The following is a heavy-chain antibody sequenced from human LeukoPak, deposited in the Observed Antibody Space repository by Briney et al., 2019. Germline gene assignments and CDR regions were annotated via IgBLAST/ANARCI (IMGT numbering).Heavy chain of an antibody. CDR3: ARGMGAPYYYYYYMDV. J-gene: IGHJ6*03. V-gene: IGHV1-69*05. D-gene: IGHD1-26*01. Sequence: ASVKVSCKASGGTFSSYAISWVRQAPGQGLEWMGRFIPIFGTANYAQKFQGRVTITTDESTSTAYMELSSLRSEDTAVYYCARGMGAPYYYYYYMDVWGKGTTVTLSS. CDR1: GGTFSSYA. CDR2: FIPIFGTA.